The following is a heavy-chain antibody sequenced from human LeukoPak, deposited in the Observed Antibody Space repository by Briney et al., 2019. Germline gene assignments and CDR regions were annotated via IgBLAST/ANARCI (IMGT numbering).Heavy chain of an antibody. CDR3: ARTRGSHPSPFDS. CDR1: GFTVSHYY. J-gene: IGHJ4*02. Sequence: GGSLRLSCAASGFTVSHYYMTWVRQAPGKGLECVSVIYSSGSTYSADSVKGRFTISRDNSRNMVYLQMSSLRAEDTAVYYCARTRGSHPSPFDSWGQGTLVTVSS. D-gene: IGHD3-10*01. CDR2: IYSSGST. V-gene: IGHV3-53*01.